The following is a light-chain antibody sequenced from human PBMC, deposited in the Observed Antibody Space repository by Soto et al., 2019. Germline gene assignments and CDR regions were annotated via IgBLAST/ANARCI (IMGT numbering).Light chain of an antibody. V-gene: IGKV4-1*01. J-gene: IGKJ1*01. Sequence: DIVMTQSPDSLAVSLGERATINCKSSQSVLYSPNNRNYLAWYQQKPGQPPKLLIYWASTRESGVPDRFSGSWSGTDFTLTISSLQAEDVAVYYCQQYYKPPQTFGQGTKVEIK. CDR3: QQYYKPPQT. CDR1: QSVLYSPNNRNY. CDR2: WAS.